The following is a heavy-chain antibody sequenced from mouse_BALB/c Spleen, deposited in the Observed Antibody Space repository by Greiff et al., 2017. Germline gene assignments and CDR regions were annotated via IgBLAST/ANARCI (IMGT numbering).Heavy chain of an antibody. D-gene: IGHD1-1*01. J-gene: IGHJ2*01. V-gene: IGHV5-17*02. Sequence: EVKLVESGGGLVQPGGSRKLSCAASGFTFSSFGMHWVRQAPEKGLEWVAYISSGSSTIYYADTVKGRFTISRDNPKNTLFLQMTSLRSEDTAMYYCARGPTYFDYGGQGTTLTVSS. CDR3: ARGPTYFDY. CDR1: GFTFSSFG. CDR2: ISSGSSTI.